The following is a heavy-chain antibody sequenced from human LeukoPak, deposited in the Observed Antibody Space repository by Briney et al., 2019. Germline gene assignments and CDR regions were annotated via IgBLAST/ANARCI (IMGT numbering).Heavy chain of an antibody. CDR3: AKAGSSSWRFDY. CDR1: GFTFSSYG. J-gene: IGHJ4*02. Sequence: GGSLRLSCAASGFTFSSYGMHWVRQAPGKGLEWVAVIWYDGSNKYYADSVKGRFTISRDNSKNTLYLQMNSLRAEDTAVYYCAKAGSSSWRFDYWGQGTLVTVSS. V-gene: IGHV3-33*06. CDR2: IWYDGSNK. D-gene: IGHD6-13*01.